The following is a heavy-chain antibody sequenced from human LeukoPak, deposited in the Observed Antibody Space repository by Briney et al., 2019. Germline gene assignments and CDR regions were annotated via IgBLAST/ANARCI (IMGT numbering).Heavy chain of an antibody. V-gene: IGHV1-3*01. Sequence: ASVKVSCKASGYTFTSYAMHWVRQAPGQRLEWMGWINAGNGNTKYSQKFQGRVTITRDTSASTAYMELSSLRSEDTAVYYCARDFGFERGWYGFDPWGQGTLVTVSS. CDR2: INAGNGNT. CDR1: GYTFTSYA. D-gene: IGHD6-19*01. CDR3: ARDFGFERGWYGFDP. J-gene: IGHJ5*02.